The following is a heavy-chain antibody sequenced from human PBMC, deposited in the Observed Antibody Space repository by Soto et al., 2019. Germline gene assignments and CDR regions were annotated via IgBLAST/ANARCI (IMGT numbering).Heavy chain of an antibody. J-gene: IGHJ5*02. V-gene: IGHV1-69*01. CDR3: ARDIVVVPAAPPSWFDP. Sequence: QVQLVQSGAEVKKPGSSVKVSCKASGGTFSSYAISWVRQAPGQGLEWMGGIIPIFGTANYAQKFQGRVTITADESTSTACMELSSLRSEDTAVYYCARDIVVVPAAPPSWFDPWGQGTLVTVSS. CDR1: GGTFSSYA. D-gene: IGHD2-2*01. CDR2: IIPIFGTA.